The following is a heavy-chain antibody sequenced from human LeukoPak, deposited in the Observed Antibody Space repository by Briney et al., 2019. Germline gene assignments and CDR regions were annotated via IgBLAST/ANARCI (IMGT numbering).Heavy chain of an antibody. CDR3: ATVRSGYCSSTSCTYYYYYYMDV. Sequence: ASVKVSCKVSGYTLTELSMQWVRQAPGKGLEWMGGFDPEDGETIYAQKFQGRVTVTGDTSTDTAYMELSSLRSEDTAVYYCATVRSGYCSSTSCTYYYYYYMDVWGKGTTVTVSS. V-gene: IGHV1-24*01. J-gene: IGHJ6*03. CDR2: FDPEDGET. D-gene: IGHD2-2*01. CDR1: GYTLTELS.